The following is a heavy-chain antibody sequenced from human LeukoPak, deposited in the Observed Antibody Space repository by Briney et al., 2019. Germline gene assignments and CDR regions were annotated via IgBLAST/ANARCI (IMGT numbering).Heavy chain of an antibody. D-gene: IGHD7-27*01. J-gene: IGHJ4*02. Sequence: GGSLRLSCAASGFTLNSYAMNWVRQAPGKGLEWVSSISSSSSYIYYADSVEGRFTISRDNAKNSLYLQMNSLRAEDTAVYYCARDSGWGSYDYWGQGTLVTVSS. CDR2: ISSSSSYI. V-gene: IGHV3-21*01. CDR1: GFTLNSYA. CDR3: ARDSGWGSYDY.